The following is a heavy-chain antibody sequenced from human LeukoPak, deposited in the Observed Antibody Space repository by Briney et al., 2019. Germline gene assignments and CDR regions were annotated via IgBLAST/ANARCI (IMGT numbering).Heavy chain of an antibody. J-gene: IGHJ4*02. D-gene: IGHD3-22*01. CDR2: VYSAGGT. CDR3: ARDSSGPAY. Sequence: PGGSLRLSCAASGFTVSNNYMSWVRQAPGKGLEWVSVVYSAGGTYYADSVKGRFTISGDNSKNTLYLQMNSLRVEDTAVYYCARDSSGPAYWGQGTLVTVSS. CDR1: GFTVSNNY. V-gene: IGHV3-66*01.